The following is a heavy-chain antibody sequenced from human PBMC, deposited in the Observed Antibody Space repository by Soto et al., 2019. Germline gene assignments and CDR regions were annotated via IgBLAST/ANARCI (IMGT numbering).Heavy chain of an antibody. CDR3: ARVLYSSSSVGDYYYYYGMDV. CDR1: GFTFSSYA. V-gene: IGHV3-30-3*01. J-gene: IGHJ6*02. CDR2: ISYDGSNK. D-gene: IGHD6-6*01. Sequence: GGSLRLSCAASGFTFSSYAMHWVRQAPGKGLEWVAVISYDGSNKYYADSVKGRFTISRDNSKNTLYLQMNSLRAEDTAVYYCARVLYSSSSVGDYYYYYGMDVWGQGTTVTVSS.